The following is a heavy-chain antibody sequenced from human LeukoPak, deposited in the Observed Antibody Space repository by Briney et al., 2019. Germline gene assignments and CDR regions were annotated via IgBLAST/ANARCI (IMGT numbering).Heavy chain of an antibody. CDR2: MKPNNGKT. J-gene: IGHJ4*02. Sequence: ASVKVSRKASGYSFTSHDINWVRQATGQGLEWMGWMKPNNGKTGYAQKFQGRVTMTSDTSISTAYMELSSVKSEDTAVYYCVRWADTPFDYWGQGTLVTVSS. CDR3: VRWADTPFDY. D-gene: IGHD5-18*01. CDR1: GYSFTSHD. V-gene: IGHV1-8*01.